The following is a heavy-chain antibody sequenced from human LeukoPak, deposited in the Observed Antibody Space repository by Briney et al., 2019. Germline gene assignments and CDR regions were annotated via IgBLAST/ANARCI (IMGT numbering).Heavy chain of an antibody. V-gene: IGHV3-48*01. CDR2: ISSSSSPI. CDR1: GFTFTRYI. CDR3: ARDRGGAARPDAFDI. J-gene: IGHJ3*02. Sequence: GGSLRLSCAASGFTFTRYIMNWVRQAPGKGLEWISYISSSSSPIYYTDSVRGRFTISRDNAKNSLYLQMNSLRAEDTAVYYCARDRGGAARPDAFDIWGQGTMVTVSS. D-gene: IGHD6-6*01.